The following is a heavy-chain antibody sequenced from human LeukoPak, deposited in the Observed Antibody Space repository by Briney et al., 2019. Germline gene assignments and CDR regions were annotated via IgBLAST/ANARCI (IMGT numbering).Heavy chain of an antibody. V-gene: IGHV3-7*01. D-gene: IGHD3-10*01. CDR1: GFTFRGYW. CDR2: IKYDGSEE. Sequence: GGSLRLSCVVSGFTFRGYWMSWVRQAPGKGLEWVAKIKYDGSEEFYMDSVKGRFTISRDNAKDSLYLRMDSLRAEDSAVYYCARDPNRGGDFDYWGQGTLVTVSS. J-gene: IGHJ4*02. CDR3: ARDPNRGGDFDY.